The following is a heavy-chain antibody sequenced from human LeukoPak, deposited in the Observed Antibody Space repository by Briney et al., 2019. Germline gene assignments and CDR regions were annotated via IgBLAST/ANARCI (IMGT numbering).Heavy chain of an antibody. V-gene: IGHV3-66*02. CDR3: AGTAAGTRWFDP. CDR1: GFTVSSNY. J-gene: IGHJ5*02. D-gene: IGHD6-13*01. Sequence: GGSLRLSCAASGFTVSSNYMSWVRQAPGKGLEWVSVIYSDGSTYYADSVKGRFTISRDNSKNTLYLQMNSLRAEDTAVYYCAGTAAGTRWFDPWGQGTLVTVSS. CDR2: IYSDGST.